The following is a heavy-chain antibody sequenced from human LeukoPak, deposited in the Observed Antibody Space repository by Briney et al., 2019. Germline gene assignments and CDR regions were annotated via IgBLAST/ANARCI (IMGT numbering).Heavy chain of an antibody. J-gene: IGHJ6*02. D-gene: IGHD4-17*01. Sequence: PGGSLRLSCAASGFTFSSYSMNWVRQAPGKGLEWVSSISSSSSYIYYADSVKGRFTISRDNAKNSLYLQMNSLRAEDTAVYYCARVNAVTTDPYYYGMDVWGQGTTVTVSS. CDR1: GFTFSSYS. V-gene: IGHV3-21*01. CDR3: ARVNAVTTDPYYYGMDV. CDR2: ISSSSSYI.